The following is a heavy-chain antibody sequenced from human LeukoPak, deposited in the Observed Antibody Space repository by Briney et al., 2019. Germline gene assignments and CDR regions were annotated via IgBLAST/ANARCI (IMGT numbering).Heavy chain of an antibody. J-gene: IGHJ6*03. V-gene: IGHV3-21*01. CDR3: AKDGWRGYSGYDPLNYYYYYMDV. CDR2: ISSSSSYI. Sequence: GGSLRLSCAASGFTFSSYSINWVRQAPGKGLEWVSSISSSSSYIYYADSVKGRFTISRDNAKNSLYLQMNSLRAEDTAVYYCAKDGWRGYSGYDPLNYYYYYMDVWGKGTTVTISS. D-gene: IGHD5-12*01. CDR1: GFTFSSYS.